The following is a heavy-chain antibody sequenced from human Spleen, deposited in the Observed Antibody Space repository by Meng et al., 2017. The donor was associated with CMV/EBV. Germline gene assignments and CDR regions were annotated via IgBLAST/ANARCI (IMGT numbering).Heavy chain of an antibody. CDR2: IYYTGST. V-gene: IGHV4-61*08. CDR3: ARFRGYSLLEF. D-gene: IGHD5-18*01. J-gene: IGHJ4*01. CDR1: GGSVTSGAHH. Sequence: SETLSLTCTVSGGSVTSGAHHWSWVRQSPGKGLEWIGNIYYTGSTNYHPSLKSRVTLSIDTSKTQFSLNLTSVTAADTAVYYCARFRGYSLLEFWGQGTLVTVSS.